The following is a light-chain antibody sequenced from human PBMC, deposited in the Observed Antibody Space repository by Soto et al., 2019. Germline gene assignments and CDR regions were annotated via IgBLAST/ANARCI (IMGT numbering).Light chain of an antibody. CDR2: DSN. Sequence: QAVVTQPPSVSAAPGQKVTISCSGSSSNIGNNYVSWYQQLPGTAPKLLIYDSNKRTSGIPDRFSGSKSGTSATLGITVLQTGDEADYYCGTWDSSLSAVVFGGGTKLTVL. V-gene: IGLV1-51*01. CDR3: GTWDSSLSAVV. J-gene: IGLJ2*01. CDR1: SSNIGNNY.